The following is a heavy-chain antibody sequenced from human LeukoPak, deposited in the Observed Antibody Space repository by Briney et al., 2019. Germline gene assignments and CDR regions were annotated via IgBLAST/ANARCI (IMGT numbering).Heavy chain of an antibody. J-gene: IGHJ3*02. V-gene: IGHV4-59*01. CDR3: ARLNWSDRRGAFDI. CDR2: IDYSGNT. CDR1: GGSISDYY. D-gene: IGHD3-3*01. Sequence: PSETLSLTCTVSGGSISDYYWNWMRQPPGKGLEWIGYIDYSGNTNYNPSLKSRVTISIDTSKNQFYLKVFSVTAADTAVYYCARLNWSDRRGAFDIWGHGTVVTVSS.